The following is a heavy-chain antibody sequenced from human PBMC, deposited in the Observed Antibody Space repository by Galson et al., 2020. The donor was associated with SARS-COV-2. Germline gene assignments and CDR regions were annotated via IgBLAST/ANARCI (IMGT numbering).Heavy chain of an antibody. Sequence: GESLKISCAASGFMFSAYGMHWVRQAPGKGLEWVAVTSYDGSNTFYADSVKGRFTISRDNFKNTLSVEINRLRPEDTAVYYRARASGSGSYYFPPGDYWGQGTLVTVSS. CDR2: TSYDGSNT. D-gene: IGHD3-10*01. J-gene: IGHJ4*02. CDR3: ARASGSGSYYFPPGDY. V-gene: IGHV3-30-3*01. CDR1: GFMFSAYG.